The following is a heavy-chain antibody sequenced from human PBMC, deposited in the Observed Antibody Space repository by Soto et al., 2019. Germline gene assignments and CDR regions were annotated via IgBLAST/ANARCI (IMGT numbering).Heavy chain of an antibody. Sequence: LRLSCAASGFTFSSYGMHWVRQAPGKGLEWVAVIWYDGSNKYYADSVKGRFTISRDNSKNTLYLQMNSLRAEDTAVYYCARDFLNCSGGSCYPIYFDYWGQGTQVTVSS. D-gene: IGHD2-15*01. CDR2: IWYDGSNK. CDR1: GFTFSSYG. V-gene: IGHV3-33*01. J-gene: IGHJ4*02. CDR3: ARDFLNCSGGSCYPIYFDY.